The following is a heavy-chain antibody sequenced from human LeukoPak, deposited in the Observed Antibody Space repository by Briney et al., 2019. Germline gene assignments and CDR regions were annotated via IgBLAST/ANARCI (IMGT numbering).Heavy chain of an antibody. V-gene: IGHV4-39*01. J-gene: IGHJ4*02. D-gene: IGHD5-18*01. CDR2: ISYSWTT. CDR3: ARHRHSHHYDY. CDR1: GGSISSSSSDYY. Sequence: KSSETLSLTCSVSGGSISSSSSDYYWGWVRQPPGKGLEWIGSISYSWTTYYNPSLKSRVTISADTSNNQFSLKLTSVTAPDTAVYYCARHRHSHHYDYWGQGTLVTVSS.